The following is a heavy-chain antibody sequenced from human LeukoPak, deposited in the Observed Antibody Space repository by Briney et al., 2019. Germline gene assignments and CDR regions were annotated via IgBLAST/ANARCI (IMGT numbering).Heavy chain of an antibody. CDR3: ARGSTVTRH. D-gene: IGHD4-17*01. Sequence: GGSLRLSCAASGFTFSSYAMSWVRQAPGKGLEWVSVISGSGGSTYYADSVKGRFTISRDNAKNSLYLQMNSPRAEDTAVYYCARGSTVTRHWGQGTLVTVSS. CDR1: GFTFSSYA. J-gene: IGHJ4*02. CDR2: ISGSGGST. V-gene: IGHV3-23*01.